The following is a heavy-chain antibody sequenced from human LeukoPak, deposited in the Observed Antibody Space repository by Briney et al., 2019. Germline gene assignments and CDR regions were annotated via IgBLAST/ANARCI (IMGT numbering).Heavy chain of an antibody. Sequence: GRSLRLSCAASGFTFSSYGMHWVRQAPGKGLEWVAVIWYDGSNKYYADSVKGRFTISRDNSKNTLYLQMNSLRAEDTAVYYCAKDPRRSLFGGYYTDVWGKGTTVTVSS. D-gene: IGHD2-15*01. V-gene: IGHV3-33*06. CDR3: AKDPRRSLFGGYYTDV. CDR1: GFTFSSYG. CDR2: IWYDGSNK. J-gene: IGHJ6*03.